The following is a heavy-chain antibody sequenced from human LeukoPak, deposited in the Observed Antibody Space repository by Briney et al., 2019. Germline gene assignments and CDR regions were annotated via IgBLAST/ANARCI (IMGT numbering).Heavy chain of an antibody. V-gene: IGHV5-51*01. CDR2: IYPGDSDT. CDR3: ARRWDFRSSAYYFDY. CDR1: GYSFTSYW. D-gene: IGHD6-19*01. J-gene: IGHJ4*02. Sequence: VESLKISCKGSGYSFTSYWIGWVRQMPGKGLEWMGIIYPGDSDTRYSPSSQGQVTTSADKSISTAYLQWSSLKASDTAMYYCARRWDFRSSAYYFDYWGQGTLVTVSS.